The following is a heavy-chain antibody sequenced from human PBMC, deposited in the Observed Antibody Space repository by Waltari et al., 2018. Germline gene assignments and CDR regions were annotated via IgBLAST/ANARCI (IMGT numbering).Heavy chain of an antibody. D-gene: IGHD3-16*01. CDR3: ARDRISNSYYYYYSLDV. CDR1: GFTFNTYT. CDR2: ISSTSSYI. V-gene: IGHV3-21*01. J-gene: IGHJ6*02. Sequence: EVQLVESGGGLVKPGGSLRLSCAASGFTFNTYTMNWVRQAPGKGLEWISSISSTSSYIYYADSVKGRFPISRDNAKNSLYLQMSSLRAEDTAVYYCARDRISNSYYYYYSLDVWGQGTTVTVSS.